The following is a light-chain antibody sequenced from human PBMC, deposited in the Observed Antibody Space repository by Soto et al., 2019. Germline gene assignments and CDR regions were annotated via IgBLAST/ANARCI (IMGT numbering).Light chain of an antibody. CDR2: AAS. V-gene: IGKV1-39*01. CDR3: QQSYSTPRT. Sequence: DIQMTQSPSSLSASVGDRVTITCRASQSIISHLNWYQQKPGKAPQLLIYAASSLQSGVPSRFSGSGSGTEFTHTISSLQPEDFATYSCQQSYSTPRTFGQGTKVEIK. CDR1: QSIISH. J-gene: IGKJ1*01.